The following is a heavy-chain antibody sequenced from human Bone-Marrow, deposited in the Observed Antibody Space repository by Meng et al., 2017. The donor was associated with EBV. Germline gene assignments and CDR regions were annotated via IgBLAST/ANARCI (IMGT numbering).Heavy chain of an antibody. V-gene: IGHV4-4*02. D-gene: IGHD4-17*01. CDR2: IYHSGST. Sequence: VPWAAPGPRLGRRAVTLSRALSFWGGSISCSNWWSWVRQTPGKGLEWSGEIYHSGSTNYNPSLKSRVTISVDKSKNQFSLKLSSVTAADTAVYYCARAEDYGDFDYWGQGTLVTVSS. CDR3: ARAEDYGDFDY. CDR1: GGSISCSNW. J-gene: IGHJ4*02.